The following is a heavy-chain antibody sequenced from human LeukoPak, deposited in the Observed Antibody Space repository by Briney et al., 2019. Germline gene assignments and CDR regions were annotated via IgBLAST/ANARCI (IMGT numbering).Heavy chain of an antibody. J-gene: IGHJ3*02. V-gene: IGHV4-59*01. CDR2: IYYSGST. CDR3: ATRYYYASRGYRGAFDI. Sequence: SETLSFNGTGSTGTINSFYWIWLRQPPGKGLEWIGYIYYSGSTNYHPSLNSRVTISVDTSKNPFSLKLSSVTAADTAVYYCATRYYYASRGYRGAFDIWGQGKMVTVSS. CDR1: TGTINSFY. D-gene: IGHD3-22*01.